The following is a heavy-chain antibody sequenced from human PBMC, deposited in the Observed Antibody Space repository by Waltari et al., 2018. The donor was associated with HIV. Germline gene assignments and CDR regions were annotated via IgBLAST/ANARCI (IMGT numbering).Heavy chain of an antibody. CDR3: AVIAAAGTDYYYGMDV. Sequence: QVQLQQWGAGLLKPSETLSLTCAVYGGSFSGYYWSWIRQPPGKGLEWIGEINHSGSTNYHPSLKSRVTISVDTSKNQFSLKLSSVTAADTAVYYCAVIAAAGTDYYYGMDVWGQGTTVTVSS. V-gene: IGHV4-34*01. D-gene: IGHD6-13*01. CDR2: INHSGST. CDR1: GGSFSGYY. J-gene: IGHJ6*02.